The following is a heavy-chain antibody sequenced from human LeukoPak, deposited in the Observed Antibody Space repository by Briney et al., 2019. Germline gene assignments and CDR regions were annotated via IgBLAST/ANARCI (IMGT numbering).Heavy chain of an antibody. Sequence: GGSLRLSCAASGFTFDDYAMHWVRQAPGKGLEWVSGITWNRDNIGYGDSVKGRFTISRDNVKNVLYLQMTSLRPEDTALYYCAKDLSSAITSALVLDAWGQGTTVIVSS. J-gene: IGHJ6*02. CDR1: GFTFDDYA. V-gene: IGHV3-9*01. D-gene: IGHD3-22*01. CDR3: AKDLSSAITSALVLDA. CDR2: ITWNRDNI.